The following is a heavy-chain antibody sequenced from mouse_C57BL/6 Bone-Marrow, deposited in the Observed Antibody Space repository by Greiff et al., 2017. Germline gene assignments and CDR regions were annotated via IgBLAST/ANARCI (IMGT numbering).Heavy chain of an antibody. CDR2: ILPGSGSP. CDR1: AYTFAGHW. V-gene: IGHV1-9*01. J-gene: IGHJ2*01. CDR3: ARRAYGSPLDY. Sequence: VQLQASGAELMKPGASVKLSCKSTAYTFAGHWIAWVSQRPGHGLEWIGGILPGSGSPNYTEKFKGKATFTADTSYNTAYMQLSSLTTVDSAINYCARRAYGSPLDYWGQGTTLTVSS. D-gene: IGHD1-1*01.